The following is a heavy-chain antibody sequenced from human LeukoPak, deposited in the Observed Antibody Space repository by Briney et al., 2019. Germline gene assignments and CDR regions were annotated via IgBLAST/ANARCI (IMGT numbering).Heavy chain of an antibody. CDR3: TGRGYSGYYYFDY. V-gene: IGHV3-15*01. Sequence: GGSLRLSCAASGFTFSNAWMSWARQAPGKGLEWVGRIKSKTDGGTTDYAAPVKGRFTISRDDSKNTLYLQMNSLKTEDTAVYYCTGRGYSGYYYFDYWGQGTLVTVSS. J-gene: IGHJ4*02. CDR1: GFTFSNAW. D-gene: IGHD5-12*01. CDR2: IKSKTDGGTT.